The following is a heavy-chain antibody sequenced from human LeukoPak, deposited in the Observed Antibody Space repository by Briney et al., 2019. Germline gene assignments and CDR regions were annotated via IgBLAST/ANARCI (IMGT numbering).Heavy chain of an antibody. Sequence: SETLSLTFTVSGGSISSGGYYWSWIRPHPGKGLEWIGYIYYSGSTYYNPSLKSRVTISVDTSKNQFSLKLSSVTAADTAVYYCARDRGCSSTSCYTDAFDIWGQGTMVTVSS. D-gene: IGHD2-2*02. CDR3: ARDRGCSSTSCYTDAFDI. V-gene: IGHV4-31*03. CDR2: IYYSGST. J-gene: IGHJ3*02. CDR1: GGSISSGGYY.